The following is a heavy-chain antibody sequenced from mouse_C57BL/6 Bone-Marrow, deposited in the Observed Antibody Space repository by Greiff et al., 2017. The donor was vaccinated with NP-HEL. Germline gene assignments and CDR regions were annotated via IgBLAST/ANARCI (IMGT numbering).Heavy chain of an antibody. D-gene: IGHD4-1*01. V-gene: IGHV1-81*01. CDR1: GYTFTSYG. Sequence: VQRVESGAELARPGASVKLSCKASGYTFTSYGISWVKQRTGQGLEWIGEIYPRSGNTYYNEKFKGKATLTADKSSSTAYMELRSLTSEDSAVYFCARQDLGRWYFDVWGTGTTVTVSS. CDR3: ARQDLGRWYFDV. CDR2: IYPRSGNT. J-gene: IGHJ1*03.